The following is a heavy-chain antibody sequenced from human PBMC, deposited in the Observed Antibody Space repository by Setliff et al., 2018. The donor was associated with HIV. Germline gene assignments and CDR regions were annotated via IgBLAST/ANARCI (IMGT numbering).Heavy chain of an antibody. CDR3: AKEIRAMGSDWNRVYNYYGMDV. Sequence: GGSLRLSCAASGLTFSTYAMNWVRQTSGKGLEWVAYVSRDSNNIYYADSVKGRFTISRDNSRSTLYLQMNSPRAEDTAVYYCAKEIRAMGSDWNRVYNYYGMDVWGQGTTVTVSS. CDR2: VSRDSNNI. J-gene: IGHJ6*02. D-gene: IGHD6-19*01. CDR1: GLTFSTYA. V-gene: IGHV3-23*01.